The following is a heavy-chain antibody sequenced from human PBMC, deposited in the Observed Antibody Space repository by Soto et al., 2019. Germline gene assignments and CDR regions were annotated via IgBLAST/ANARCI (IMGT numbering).Heavy chain of an antibody. J-gene: IGHJ6*02. D-gene: IGHD5-18*01. V-gene: IGHV1-2*04. CDR2: INPKSGGT. CDR3: AREGGYSYGSYGMDV. CDR1: GYSFTDYH. Sequence: ASVKVSCKASGYSFTDYHIHWVRQAPGQGLEWLGRINPKSGGTSTAQKFQGWVTMTTDTSISTAYMELSRLRSDDTAVYYCAREGGYSYGSYGMDVWGQGTTVTVSS.